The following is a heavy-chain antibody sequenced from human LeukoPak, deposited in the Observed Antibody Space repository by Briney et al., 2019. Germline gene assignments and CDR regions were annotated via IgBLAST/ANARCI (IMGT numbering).Heavy chain of an antibody. CDR3: ARDPSGSYYGGRFDY. CDR1: GFTFNSYW. V-gene: IGHV3-74*01. Sequence: GGSLRLSCAASGFTFNSYWMHWVRQAPGKGLVWVSRINSDGSSTSYADSVKGRFTISRDNAKNTLYLQMNSPRAEDTAVYYCARDPSGSYYGGRFDYWGQGTLVTVSS. CDR2: INSDGSST. D-gene: IGHD1-26*01. J-gene: IGHJ4*02.